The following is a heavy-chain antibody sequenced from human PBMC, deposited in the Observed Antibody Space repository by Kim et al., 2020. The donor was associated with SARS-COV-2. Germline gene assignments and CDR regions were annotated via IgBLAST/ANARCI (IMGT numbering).Heavy chain of an antibody. J-gene: IGHJ4*01. CDR3: ARVFGFGALGYFDS. V-gene: IGHV4-39*06. Sequence: SETLSLTCTVFGGSIGSSTYYWGWIRQPPGRGLEWITTISSSGSTYYNPSLKSRVAISVDTSKSQFPLMLSSVTAADTAVYYCARVFGFGALGYFDSWGQGILVTVSS. D-gene: IGHD3-10*01. CDR2: ISSSGST. CDR1: GGSIGSSTYY.